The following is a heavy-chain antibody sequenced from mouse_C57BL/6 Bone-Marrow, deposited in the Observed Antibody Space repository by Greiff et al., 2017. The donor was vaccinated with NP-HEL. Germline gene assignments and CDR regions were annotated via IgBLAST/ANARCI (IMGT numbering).Heavy chain of an antibody. Sequence: QVQLQQSGAELVRPGASVTLSCKASGYTFTDYEMHWVKQTPVHGLEWIGAIDPETGGTAYNQKFKGKAILTADKSSSTAYMALRSLTSEDSAVYYCTRDRGDAMDYWGQGTSVTVSS. CDR3: TRDRGDAMDY. CDR1: GYTFTDYE. V-gene: IGHV1-15*01. CDR2: IDPETGGT. J-gene: IGHJ4*01.